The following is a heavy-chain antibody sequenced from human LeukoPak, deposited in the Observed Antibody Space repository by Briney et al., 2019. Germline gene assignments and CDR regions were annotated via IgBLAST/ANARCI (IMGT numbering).Heavy chain of an antibody. J-gene: IGHJ5*02. Sequence: PSETLSLTCTVSGGSISSYYWSWIRQPPGKGLEWIGYIYYSGSTNYNPSLKSRVTISVETSKNHFSLKLMSVTGADEAVYYCAGDPCVTGGYNWFDPWGEGTVVSVSS. CDR2: IYYSGST. D-gene: IGHD3-10*01. CDR3: AGDPCVTGGYNWFDP. V-gene: IGHV4-59*01. CDR1: GGSISSYY.